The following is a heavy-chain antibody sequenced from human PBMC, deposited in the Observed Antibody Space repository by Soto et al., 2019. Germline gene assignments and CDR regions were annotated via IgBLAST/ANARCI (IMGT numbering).Heavy chain of an antibody. V-gene: IGHV4-61*01. CDR1: GGSVSSGSYY. Sequence: SETLSLTCTVSGGSVSSGSYYWSWIRQPPGKGLEWIGYIYYSGSTNYNPSLKSRVTISVDTSKNQFSLKLSSVTAADTAVYYCARDGDYDAFDIWGQGTMVTVSS. CDR3: ARDGDYDAFDI. J-gene: IGHJ3*02. CDR2: IYYSGST. D-gene: IGHD4-17*01.